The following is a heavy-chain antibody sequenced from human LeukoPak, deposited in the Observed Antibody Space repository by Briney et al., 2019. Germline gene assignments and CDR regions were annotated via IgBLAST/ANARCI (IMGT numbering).Heavy chain of an antibody. CDR1: GDSVSSNSAA. D-gene: IGHD6-19*01. V-gene: IGHV6-1*01. CDR2: TYYRSKWYN. CDR3: ARDPATKGVAGDSGLSNWFDP. J-gene: IGHJ5*02. Sequence: SQTLSLTCAISGDSVSSNSAAWNWIRQSPSRGLEWLGRTYYRSKWYNDYAVSVKSRITINPDTSKYQFSLQLNSVTPEDTAVYYCARDPATKGVAGDSGLSNWFDPWGQGTLVTVSS.